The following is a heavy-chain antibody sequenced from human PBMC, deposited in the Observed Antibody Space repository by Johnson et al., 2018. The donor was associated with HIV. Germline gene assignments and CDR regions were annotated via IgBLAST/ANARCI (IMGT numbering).Heavy chain of an antibody. CDR3: ARACRDGYTCDAFDI. CDR1: GVTVSTNY. V-gene: IGHV3-15*01. CDR2: IKSKTDGGTT. J-gene: IGHJ3*02. D-gene: IGHD5-24*01. Sequence: VQLVESGGGLIQPGGSLRLSCAASGVTVSTNYMSWVRQAPGKGLEWVGRIKSKTDGGTTEYAAPVKGRFTISRDDSKNTLYLQMNSLRPEDTAVYYCARACRDGYTCDAFDIWGQGTMVTVSS.